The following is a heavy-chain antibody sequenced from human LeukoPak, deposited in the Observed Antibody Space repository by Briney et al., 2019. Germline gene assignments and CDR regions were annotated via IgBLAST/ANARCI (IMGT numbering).Heavy chain of an antibody. Sequence: SETLSLTCTVSGGSISSSGYYWGWIRQPPGKGLEWIGSFYYSGSTYYNPSLKSRVTISVDTSKNQFFLKLSSVTAADTAVYYCARPVVGATTTFDYWGQGTLVTVSS. CDR3: ARPVVGATTTFDY. D-gene: IGHD1-26*01. J-gene: IGHJ4*02. CDR2: FYYSGST. CDR1: GGSISSSGYY. V-gene: IGHV4-39*01.